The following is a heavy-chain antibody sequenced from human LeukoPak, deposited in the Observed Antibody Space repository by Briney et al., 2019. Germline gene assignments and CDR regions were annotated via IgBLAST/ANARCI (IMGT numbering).Heavy chain of an antibody. D-gene: IGHD3-10*01. CDR3: ARQPPRKLLWFGELNYYYYMDV. CDR2: IYYSGST. V-gene: IGHV4-59*05. J-gene: IGHJ6*03. Sequence: SETLSLTCTVSGGSISSYYWSWIRQPAGKGLEWIGSIYYSGSTYYNPSLKSRVTISVDTSKNQFSLKLSSVTAADTAVYYCARQPPRKLLWFGELNYYYYMDVWGKGTTVTISS. CDR1: GGSISSYY.